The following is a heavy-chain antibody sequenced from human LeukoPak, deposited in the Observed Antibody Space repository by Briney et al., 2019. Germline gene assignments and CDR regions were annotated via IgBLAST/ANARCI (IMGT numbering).Heavy chain of an antibody. CDR2: IYPGDSDT. J-gene: IGHJ3*02. V-gene: IGHV5-51*01. CDR3: ARKSTSSGYAVDI. CDR1: GYSFTSYW. D-gene: IGHD6-19*01. Sequence: GESLKISCKASGYSFTSYWIVWVRQMPGKGLEWMGIIYPGDSDTRYSPSFEGQVTISADKSISTAYLQWSSLKASDTAMYYCARKSTSSGYAVDIWGQGRMVTVSS.